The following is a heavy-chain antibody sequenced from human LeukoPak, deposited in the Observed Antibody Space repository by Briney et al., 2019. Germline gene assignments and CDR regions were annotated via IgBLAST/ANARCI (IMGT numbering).Heavy chain of an antibody. CDR2: ISGSGGST. Sequence: GGSLRLSCAASGFTFSSYAMSWVRQAPGKGLEWVSAISGSGGSTYYADSVKGRFTISRDNSKNTLYLQMNSLRAEDPAVYYCAKGHEQQLALSDYWGQGTLVTVSS. CDR1: GFTFSSYA. CDR3: AKGHEQQLALSDY. J-gene: IGHJ4*02. D-gene: IGHD6-13*01. V-gene: IGHV3-23*01.